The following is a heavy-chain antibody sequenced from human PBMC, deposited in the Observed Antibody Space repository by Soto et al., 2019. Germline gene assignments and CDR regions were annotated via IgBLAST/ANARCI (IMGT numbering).Heavy chain of an antibody. D-gene: IGHD3-9*01. V-gene: IGHV4-39*01. Sequence: PWETLSLTCTVSGGSISSSSYYWGWIRQPPGKGLEWIGSIYYSGSTYYNPSLKSRVTISVDTSKNQFSLKLSSVTAADTAVYYCARQLYDILNMDVWGKGTTVTVSS. CDR2: IYYSGST. CDR1: GGSISSSSYY. J-gene: IGHJ6*03. CDR3: ARQLYDILNMDV.